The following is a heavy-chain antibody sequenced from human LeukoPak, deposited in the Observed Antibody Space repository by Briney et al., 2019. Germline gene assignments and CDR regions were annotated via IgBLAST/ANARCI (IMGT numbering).Heavy chain of an antibody. CDR2: ISSSGSTI. CDR1: GFTFSSYS. CDR3: ARDHIVVGSPGGDY. V-gene: IGHV3-48*04. D-gene: IGHD2-15*01. Sequence: PGGSLRLSCAASGFTFSSYSMNWVRQAPGKGLEWVSYISSSGSTIYYADSVKGRFTISRDNAKNSLYLQMNSLRAEDTAVYYCARDHIVVGSPGGDYWGQGTLVTVSS. J-gene: IGHJ4*02.